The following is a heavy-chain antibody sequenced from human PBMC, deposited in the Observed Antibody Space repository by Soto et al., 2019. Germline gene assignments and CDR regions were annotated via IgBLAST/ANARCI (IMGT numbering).Heavy chain of an antibody. CDR2: IYYSGST. J-gene: IGHJ5*02. CDR1: GGSISRGGYY. Sequence: QVQLQESGPGLVKTSQTLSLTCTVSGGSISRGGYYWGWIRQHPGRGLEGIGYIYYSGSTYYTPSLKSRVTISVDTSKNQFSLKLSSVTAADTAVYYCVTALSALNWFDPWGQGTLVTVSS. D-gene: IGHD2-15*01. V-gene: IGHV4-31*03. CDR3: VTALSALNWFDP.